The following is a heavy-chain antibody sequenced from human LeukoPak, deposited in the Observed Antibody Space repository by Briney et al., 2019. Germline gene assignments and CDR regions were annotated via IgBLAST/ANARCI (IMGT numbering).Heavy chain of an antibody. J-gene: IGHJ4*02. CDR3: ASGGGWVFFN. CDR1: GFTFSSYA. Sequence: GGSLRLSCAASGFTFSSYAMSWVRQAPGKGLEWVSSISSRSTYIYYADSVKGRFTISRDNAKNSVYLQMNSLRVEDTAVYYCASGGGWVFFNWGQGTLVTVSS. D-gene: IGHD6-19*01. CDR2: ISSRSTYI. V-gene: IGHV3-21*01.